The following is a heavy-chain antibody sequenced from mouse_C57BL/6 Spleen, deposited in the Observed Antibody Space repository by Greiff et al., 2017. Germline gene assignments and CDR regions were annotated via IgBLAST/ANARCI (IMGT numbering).Heavy chain of an antibody. Sequence: EVMLVESGGGLVKPGGSLKLSCAASGFTFSSYAMSWVRQTPEKRLEWVATISDGGSYTYYPDNVKGRFPISRDNAKNNLYLQMSHLKSEDTAMYYCARDDYGNFPWFAYWGQGTLVTVSA. CDR3: ARDDYGNFPWFAY. CDR1: GFTFSSYA. D-gene: IGHD2-1*01. J-gene: IGHJ3*01. CDR2: ISDGGSYT. V-gene: IGHV5-4*01.